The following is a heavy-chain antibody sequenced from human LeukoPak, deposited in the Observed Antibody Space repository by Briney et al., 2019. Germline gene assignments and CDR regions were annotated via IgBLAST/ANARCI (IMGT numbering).Heavy chain of an antibody. CDR2: FDPEDGET. Sequence: ASVKVSCKVSGYTLTELSMHWVRQAPGKGLEWMGGFDPEDGETIYAQKFQGRVTMTEDTSTDTAYMELSSLRSEDTAVYYCATSGYCSSTSCYKAYDAFDIWGQGTMVTVSS. V-gene: IGHV1-24*01. CDR3: ATSGYCSSTSCYKAYDAFDI. J-gene: IGHJ3*02. D-gene: IGHD2-2*02. CDR1: GYTLTELS.